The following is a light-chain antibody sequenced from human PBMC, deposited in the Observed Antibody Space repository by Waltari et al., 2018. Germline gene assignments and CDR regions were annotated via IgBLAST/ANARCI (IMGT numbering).Light chain of an antibody. CDR3: KSYTGTGSWV. Sequence: WYQQHPGKAPKVIIYDVSQRPSVISNRFSGSKSGNTASLTISGLQADDEADYYCKSYTGTGSWVFGGGTKLTVL. CDR2: DVS. J-gene: IGLJ3*02. V-gene: IGLV2-14*03.